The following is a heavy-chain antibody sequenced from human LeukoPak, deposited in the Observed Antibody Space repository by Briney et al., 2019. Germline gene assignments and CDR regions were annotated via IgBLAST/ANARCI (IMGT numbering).Heavy chain of an antibody. Sequence: GRSLRLSCAASGFTFDDYAMHWVRQAPGKGLEWVSGISWNSGSIGYADSVKGRFTTSRDNAKNSLYLQMNSLRAEDMALYYCAKGVWSGYYDAFDIWGQGTMVTVSS. CDR1: GFTFDDYA. CDR2: ISWNSGSI. D-gene: IGHD3-3*01. CDR3: AKGVWSGYYDAFDI. V-gene: IGHV3-9*03. J-gene: IGHJ3*02.